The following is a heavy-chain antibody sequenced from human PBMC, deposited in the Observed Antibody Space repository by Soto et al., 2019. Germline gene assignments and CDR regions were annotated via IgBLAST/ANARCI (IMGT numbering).Heavy chain of an antibody. Sequence: ASVKVSCKASGYTFTSYYMHWVRQAPGQGLEWMGIINPSGGSTSYAQKFQGRVTMTRDTSTSTVHMELSSLRSEDTAVYYCARGANYYDSSGYYPGFNYWGQGTLVTVSS. V-gene: IGHV1-46*01. CDR3: ARGANYYDSSGYYPGFNY. J-gene: IGHJ4*02. CDR2: INPSGGST. D-gene: IGHD3-22*01. CDR1: GYTFTSYY.